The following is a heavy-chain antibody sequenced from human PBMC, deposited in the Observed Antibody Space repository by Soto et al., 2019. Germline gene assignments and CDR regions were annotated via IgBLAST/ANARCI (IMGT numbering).Heavy chain of an antibody. J-gene: IGHJ4*02. CDR3: ARDPVRGLQFPPEY. D-gene: IGHD5-12*01. V-gene: IGHV3-33*01. Sequence: QVQLVESGGGVVQPGRSLRLSWAASGFTFSSYGIHWVRQAPGKGLEWVAGIWYDGSSKYYTDTVKGRFTSSRDNSKNTLYLQMNSLRAEDTAVYYCARDPVRGLQFPPEYWGQGTLVSVSS. CDR1: GFTFSSYG. CDR2: IWYDGSSK.